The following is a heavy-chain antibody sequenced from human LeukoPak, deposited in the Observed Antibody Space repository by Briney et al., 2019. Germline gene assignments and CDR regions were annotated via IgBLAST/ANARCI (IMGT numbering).Heavy chain of an antibody. D-gene: IGHD3-22*01. V-gene: IGHV4-59*11. Sequence: SETLSLTCTVSGGSIRSHYWSWIRQPPGKGLEWIGYIYYSGSTNYNPSLKGRVTIPVDTSKNQFSLKLSSVTAADTAVYYCARGTMMVGPWGQGTLVTVSS. CDR2: IYYSGST. J-gene: IGHJ5*02. CDR1: GGSIRSHY. CDR3: ARGTMMVGP.